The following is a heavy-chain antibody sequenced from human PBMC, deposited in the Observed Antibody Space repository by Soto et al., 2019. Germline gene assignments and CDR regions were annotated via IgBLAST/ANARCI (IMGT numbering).Heavy chain of an antibody. CDR3: ARDQKELPGYSSGWYVGYNWFDP. J-gene: IGHJ5*02. V-gene: IGHV1-69*13. D-gene: IGHD6-19*01. CDR2: IIPIFGTA. Sequence: SVKVSCKASGGTFSSYAISWVRQAPGQGLEWMGGIIPIFGTANYAQKFQGRVTITADESTSTAYMELSSLRSEDTAVYYCARDQKELPGYSSGWYVGYNWFDPWGQGTLVTVSS. CDR1: GGTFSSYA.